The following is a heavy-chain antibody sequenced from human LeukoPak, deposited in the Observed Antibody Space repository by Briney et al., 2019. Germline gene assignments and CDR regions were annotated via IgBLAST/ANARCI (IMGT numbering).Heavy chain of an antibody. CDR2: IKEDGTEK. CDR3: AKVGYYYGSGSLSTDP. Sequence: PGGSLRLSCAASGFSFSSYWMTWIRQAPGKGLEWVANIKEDGTEKYYVDSVKGRFTISRDNARSSLYLQMNSLRAEDTAVYYCAKVGYYYGSGSLSTDPWGQGTLVTVSS. J-gene: IGHJ5*02. CDR1: GFSFSSYW. D-gene: IGHD3-10*01. V-gene: IGHV3-7*01.